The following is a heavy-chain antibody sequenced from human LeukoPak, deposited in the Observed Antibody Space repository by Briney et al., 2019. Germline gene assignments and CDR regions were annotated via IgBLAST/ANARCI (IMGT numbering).Heavy chain of an antibody. D-gene: IGHD5-24*01. Sequence: GGSLRLSCAASGFTFSSYAMSWVRQAPGKGLEWVSAISGSGGSTYYADSVKGRFTISRDNSKNTLYLQMNSLRAEDTAVYYCARDPEGRQEIYYMDVWGKGTTVTVSS. CDR2: ISGSGGST. CDR1: GFTFSSYA. CDR3: ARDPEGRQEIYYMDV. J-gene: IGHJ6*03. V-gene: IGHV3-23*01.